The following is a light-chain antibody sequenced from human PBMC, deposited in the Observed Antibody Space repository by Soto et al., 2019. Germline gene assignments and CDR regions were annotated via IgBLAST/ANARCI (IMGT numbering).Light chain of an antibody. CDR2: DAS. Sequence: DIQMTQSPSTLAAYVGDTVTITCRASQSVNGWLAWYQQKPGKAPKLLIYDASSLGGGVPLRFSASGSGTQFSLILSSLQADDSATYYCQQYGDLWTFAQGTKVDIK. CDR3: QQYGDLWT. CDR1: QSVNGW. J-gene: IGKJ1*01. V-gene: IGKV1-5*01.